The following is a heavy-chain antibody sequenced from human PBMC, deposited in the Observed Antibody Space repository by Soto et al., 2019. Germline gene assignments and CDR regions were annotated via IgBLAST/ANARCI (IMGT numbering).Heavy chain of an antibody. V-gene: IGHV1-69*01. D-gene: IGHD6-6*01. CDR1: GGTFSSYA. J-gene: IGHJ6*02. CDR3: ARSIGGQLGGYGMDV. CDR2: FIPIFGTA. Sequence: QVQLVQSGAEVKKPGSSVKVSCKASGGTFSSYAISWVRQAPGQGLEWMGGFIPIFGTANYAQKFHGRVTITAEEFTSTAYMELTSLRSEDTAVYYCARSIGGQLGGYGMDVWGQGTTVTVSS.